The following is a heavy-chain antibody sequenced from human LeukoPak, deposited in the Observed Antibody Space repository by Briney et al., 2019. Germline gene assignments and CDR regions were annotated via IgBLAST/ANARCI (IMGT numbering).Heavy chain of an antibody. CDR3: ARHFYDFWSGSAIGDAFDI. Sequence: SETLSLTCTVSGGSISSYYWSWIRQPPGKGLEWIGYIYYSGSTNYNPSLKSRVTISVDTSKNQFSLGLSSVTAADTAVYYCARHFYDFWSGSAIGDAFDIWGQGTMVTVSS. V-gene: IGHV4-59*01. CDR1: GGSISSYY. CDR2: IYYSGST. J-gene: IGHJ3*02. D-gene: IGHD3-3*01.